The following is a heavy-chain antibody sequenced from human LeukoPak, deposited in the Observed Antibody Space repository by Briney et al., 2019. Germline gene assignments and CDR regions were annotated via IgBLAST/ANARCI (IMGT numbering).Heavy chain of an antibody. J-gene: IGHJ5*02. CDR3: ARGRTPRFLGYCSGGSCQNKNNWFDP. D-gene: IGHD2-15*01. V-gene: IGHV4-34*01. CDR2: INHSGST. Sequence: SETLSLTCAVYGGSFSGYYWSWIRQPPGKGLEWIGEINHSGSTNYNPSLKSRVTISVDTSKNQFSLKLSSVTAADTAAYYCARGRTPRFLGYCSGGSCQNKNNWFDPWGQGTLVTVSS. CDR1: GGSFSGYY.